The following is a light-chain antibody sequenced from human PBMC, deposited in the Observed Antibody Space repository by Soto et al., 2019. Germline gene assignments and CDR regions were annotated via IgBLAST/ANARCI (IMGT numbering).Light chain of an antibody. CDR3: QQRINWPLFT. CDR2: DAS. J-gene: IGKJ3*01. Sequence: EIVLTQSPATLSLSPGERATLSCRASQSVSSYLAWYQQKPGQAPRLLIYDASNRATGIPARFSGSGSGTDFTLTISILEPEDFAVYYCQQRINWPLFTFGPGTKVDIK. CDR1: QSVSSY. V-gene: IGKV3-11*01.